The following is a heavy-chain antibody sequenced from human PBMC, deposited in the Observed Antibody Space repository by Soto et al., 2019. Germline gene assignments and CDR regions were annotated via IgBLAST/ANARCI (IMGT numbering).Heavy chain of an antibody. CDR2: ITTSSAYI. D-gene: IGHD2-21*01. CDR1: GFTFNTYD. Sequence: EVQLVESGGGLVKPGGSLRLSCAASGFTFNTYDMNWVRQAPGKGLEWVSSITTSSAYIYYADSLKGRITISRDNAKNSPFLQINSLRAEDTAVYYFVRSGTPRLLRHSWFDTWGQGTLVTVSS. CDR3: VRSGTPRLLRHSWFDT. J-gene: IGHJ5*02. V-gene: IGHV3-21*01.